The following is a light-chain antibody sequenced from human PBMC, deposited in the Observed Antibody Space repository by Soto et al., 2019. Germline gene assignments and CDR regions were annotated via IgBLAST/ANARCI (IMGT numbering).Light chain of an antibody. Sequence: DIQMTQSPSPLSASVGDRVTTTCRASQSISSWLAWYQQKPGKAPKLLIYDASSLESGVPSRFSGSGSGTEFTLTISSLQPDDVATYYCQQYNSYSGTLGQGTKVDIK. J-gene: IGKJ1*01. CDR1: QSISSW. CDR3: QQYNSYSGT. V-gene: IGKV1-5*01. CDR2: DAS.